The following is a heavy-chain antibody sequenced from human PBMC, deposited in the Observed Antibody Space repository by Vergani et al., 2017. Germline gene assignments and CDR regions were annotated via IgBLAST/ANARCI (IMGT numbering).Heavy chain of an antibody. CDR3: ASGPTGAVAGSSTFDY. D-gene: IGHD6-19*01. CDR2: ISGSGGST. CDR1: GFTFSRYA. Sequence: EVQLLESGGGLVQPGGSLRLSCAASGFTFSRYAMSWVRQAPGKGLEWVSAISGSGGSTYYADSVKGRFTISRDNSKNTLYLQMNSLRAEDTAVYYCASGPTGAVAGSSTFDYWGQGTLVTVSS. V-gene: IGHV3-23*01. J-gene: IGHJ4*02.